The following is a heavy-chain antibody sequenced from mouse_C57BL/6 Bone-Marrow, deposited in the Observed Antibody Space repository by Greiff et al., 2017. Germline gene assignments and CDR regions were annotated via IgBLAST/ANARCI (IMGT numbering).Heavy chain of an antibody. CDR1: GFNIKDDY. V-gene: IGHV14-4*01. CDR3: TTRQLDHYYAMDY. CDR2: IDPENGDT. J-gene: IGHJ4*01. D-gene: IGHD6-1*02. Sequence: VQLQQSGAELVRPGASVKLSCTASGFNIKDDYMHWVKQRPEQGLEWIGWIDPENGDTEYASKFQGKATITADTSSNTAYLQRISLTSEDTAVYYCTTRQLDHYYAMDYWGQGTSVTVSS.